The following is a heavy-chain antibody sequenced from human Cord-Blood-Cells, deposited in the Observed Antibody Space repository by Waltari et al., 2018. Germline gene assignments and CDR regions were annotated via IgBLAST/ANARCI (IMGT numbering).Heavy chain of an antibody. D-gene: IGHD7-27*01. CDR1: CYTCTAYD. CDR3: ARCPGDYFDY. CDR2: INPNSGGT. Sequence: QVQLVKAGDAVNKPGAAVRVSCRTACYTCTAYDIAWVRQDPRQGLEWMGWINPNSGGTNYAQKSQGRVTMTSDTSISPAYMELSRLRSDDTAVYYCARCPGDYFDYWGQGTLVTVSS. V-gene: IGHV1-2*02. J-gene: IGHJ4*02.